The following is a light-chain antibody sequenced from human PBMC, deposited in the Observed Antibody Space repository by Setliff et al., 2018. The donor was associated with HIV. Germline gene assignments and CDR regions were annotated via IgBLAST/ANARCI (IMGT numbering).Light chain of an antibody. Sequence: QSALAQDASVSGTVGQKVTLSCTGNGNNIGGYAVGWYQQISHGAPKTVMFGNSPPSGIPDRFSGSKSGTTASLTISGLQPEDEADYYCSTWDYSLSAHVFGTGTKGTVL. J-gene: IGLJ1*01. CDR3: STWDYSLSAHV. CDR1: GNNIGGYA. CDR2: GNS. V-gene: IGLV1-44*01.